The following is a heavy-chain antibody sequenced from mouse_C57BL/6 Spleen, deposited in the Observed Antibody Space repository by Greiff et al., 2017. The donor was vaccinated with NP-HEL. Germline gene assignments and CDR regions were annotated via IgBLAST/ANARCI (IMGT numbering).Heavy chain of an antibody. Sequence: EVQLQQSGPELVKPGASVKIPCKASGYTFTDYNMDWVKQSHGKSLEWIGDINPNNGGTSYNQKFKGKATLTVDKSSSTAYMELRSLTSEDTAVYYCARRFPYYFDYWGQGTTLTVSS. CDR2: INPNNGGT. CDR3: ARRFPYYFDY. J-gene: IGHJ2*01. V-gene: IGHV1-18*01. CDR1: GYTFTDYN.